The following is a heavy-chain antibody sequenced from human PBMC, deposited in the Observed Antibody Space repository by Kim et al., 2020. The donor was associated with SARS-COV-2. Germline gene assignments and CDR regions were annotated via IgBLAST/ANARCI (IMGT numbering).Heavy chain of an antibody. CDR2: IYYSGST. V-gene: IGHV4-39*07. D-gene: IGHD6-13*01. Sequence: SETLSLTCTVSGGSISSSSYYWGWIRQPPGKGLEWIGSIYYSGSTYYNPSLKSRVTISVDTSKNQFSLKLSSVTAADTAVYYCARNSQLVRKLYYYYGM. CDR3: ARNSQLVRKLYYYYGM. CDR1: GGSISSSSYY. J-gene: IGHJ6*01.